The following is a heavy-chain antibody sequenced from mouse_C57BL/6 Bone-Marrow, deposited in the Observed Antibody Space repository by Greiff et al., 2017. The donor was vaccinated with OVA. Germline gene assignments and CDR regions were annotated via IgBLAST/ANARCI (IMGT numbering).Heavy chain of an antibody. CDR1: GYTFTSYW. Sequence: QVQLQQPGAELVKPGASVKLSCKASGYTFTSYWMHWVKQRPGQGLEWIGMIHTNSGSTNYNAKFKSKATLTVDTSSSPAYMQLSSLTSEDSAVYYCARWLLPYDALDYWGQGNSVTVSS. J-gene: IGHJ4*01. CDR3: ARWLLPYDALDY. CDR2: IHTNSGST. V-gene: IGHV1-64*01. D-gene: IGHD2-3*01.